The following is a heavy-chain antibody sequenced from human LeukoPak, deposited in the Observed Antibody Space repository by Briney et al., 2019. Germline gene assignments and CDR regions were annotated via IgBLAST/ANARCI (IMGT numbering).Heavy chain of an antibody. Sequence: ASVPVSCKASRYTFTSYGISWVGQAPGQGLEWMGWISAYNGNTNYAQKLQGRVTMTTDTSTSTADMELRSLRSDDTAVYYCARGPTGDQGFDDWGQGTLVTVSS. V-gene: IGHV1-18*01. CDR1: RYTFTSYG. CDR3: ARGPTGDQGFDD. J-gene: IGHJ4*02. D-gene: IGHD7-27*01. CDR2: ISAYNGNT.